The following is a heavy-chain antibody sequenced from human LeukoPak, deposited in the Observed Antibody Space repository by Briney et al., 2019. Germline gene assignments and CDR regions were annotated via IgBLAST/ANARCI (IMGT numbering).Heavy chain of an antibody. CDR2: ISPYNGNT. D-gene: IGHD6-19*01. Sequence: EASVKVSCKASGYXFTSVGISWVRRAPGQGLEWMGWISPYNGNTRYAQKFQGRVAMTTDTSTTTAYMELRGLRFNDTAVYYCARAGPGSGRYFDYWGQGTLVTVSS. J-gene: IGHJ4*02. CDR1: GYXFTSVG. V-gene: IGHV1-18*01. CDR3: ARAGPGSGRYFDY.